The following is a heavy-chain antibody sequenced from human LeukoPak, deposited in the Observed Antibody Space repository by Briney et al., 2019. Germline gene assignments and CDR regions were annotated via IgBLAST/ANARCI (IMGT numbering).Heavy chain of an antibody. J-gene: IGHJ4*02. CDR2: ISAYNGNT. CDR1: GYTFTSYG. D-gene: IGHD2-2*01. Sequence: ASVKVSCKASGYTFTSYGISWVRQAPGQGLEWMGWISAYNGNTNYAQKLQGRVTMTTDTSTSTAYMELRSLRSDDTAVYYRARASLLDIVVVPAALWGQGTLVTVSS. V-gene: IGHV1-18*01. CDR3: ARASLLDIVVVPAAL.